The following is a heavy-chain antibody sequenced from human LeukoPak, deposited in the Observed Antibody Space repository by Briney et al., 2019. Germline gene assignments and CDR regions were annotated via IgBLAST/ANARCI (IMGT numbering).Heavy chain of an antibody. Sequence: SETLSLTCTVSGGSVNSGSYYWNWIRQPPGKGLEWIGYIYYSGSTNYNPSLKSRVTISVDTSKNQFSLKLSSATAADTAVYYCARAAYSGSYHSDCWGQGTLVTVSS. V-gene: IGHV4-61*01. J-gene: IGHJ4*02. CDR3: ARAAYSGSYHSDC. D-gene: IGHD1-26*01. CDR2: IYYSGST. CDR1: GGSVNSGSYY.